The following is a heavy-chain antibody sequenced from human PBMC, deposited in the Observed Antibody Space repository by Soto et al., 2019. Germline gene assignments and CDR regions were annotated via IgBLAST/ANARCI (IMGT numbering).Heavy chain of an antibody. CDR2: IYSGGST. Sequence: EVQLVESGGGLVQPGGSLRLSCAASGFTVSSNYMSWVRQAPGKGLEWVSVIYSGGSTYYADSVKGRFTISRHNSKNTQYLPMNRLRSEDTAVYYCARHRAVVNHDSFDIWGQGTMVTVSS. V-gene: IGHV3-53*04. J-gene: IGHJ3*02. CDR1: GFTVSSNY. D-gene: IGHD2-15*01. CDR3: ARHRAVVNHDSFDI.